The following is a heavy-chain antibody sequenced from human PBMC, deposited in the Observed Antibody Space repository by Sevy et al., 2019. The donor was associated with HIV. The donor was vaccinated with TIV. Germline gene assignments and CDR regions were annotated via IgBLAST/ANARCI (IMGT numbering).Heavy chain of an antibody. CDR2: IYTSGST. CDR1: GDSISNGIYD. J-gene: IGHJ4*02. Sequence: SETLSLTCTVSGDSISNGIYDWSWIRQPAGKGLEYIGRIYTSGSTNYNPSLKSRVTISVDTSKNQLSLKLNSVTAADTAVYYCARDRGVSASRRLGFDYWGQGTLVTVSS. D-gene: IGHD3-10*01. CDR3: ARDRGVSASRRLGFDY. V-gene: IGHV4-61*02.